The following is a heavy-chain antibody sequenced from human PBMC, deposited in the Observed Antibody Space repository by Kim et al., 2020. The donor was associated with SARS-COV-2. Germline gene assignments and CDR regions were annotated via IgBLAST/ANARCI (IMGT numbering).Heavy chain of an antibody. Sequence: GGSLRLSCAASGFTFSDYYMSWIRQAPGKGLEWVSYISSSSSNTYYADSVKGRFTISRDNAKNSLYLQMNSLRAEDTAVYYCATLGYCSGGSCLNYYYGMDVWGQGTTVTVSS. CDR3: ATLGYCSGGSCLNYYYGMDV. J-gene: IGHJ6*02. CDR2: ISSSSSNT. V-gene: IGHV3-11*06. D-gene: IGHD2-15*01. CDR1: GFTFSDYY.